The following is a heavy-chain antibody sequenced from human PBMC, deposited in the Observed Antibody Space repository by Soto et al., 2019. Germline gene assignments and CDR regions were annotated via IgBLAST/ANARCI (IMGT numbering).Heavy chain of an antibody. V-gene: IGHV4-39*01. D-gene: IGHD3-10*01. J-gene: IGHJ4*02. CDR1: GGSIYRSGYY. Sequence: SETLSLTCTVSGGSIYRSGYYWGWIRQPPGRGLEWIGNIDYNGVTYSNPSLKSRVTISRDTSKNQFSLKLTSVTAADTALYYCARAKEGDWFEGTAFDSWGQGTLVTVSS. CDR2: IDYNGVT. CDR3: ARAKEGDWFEGTAFDS.